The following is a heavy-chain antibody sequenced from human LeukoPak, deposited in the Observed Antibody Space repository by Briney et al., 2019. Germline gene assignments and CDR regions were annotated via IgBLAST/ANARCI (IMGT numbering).Heavy chain of an antibody. CDR2: ISGSGGST. V-gene: IGHV3-23*01. J-gene: IGHJ5*02. Sequence: GGSLRLSCAASGFTFSSYAMSWVRQAPGKGLEWVSAISGSGGSTYYADSVKGRFTISRDSSKNTLYLQMNSLRAEDTAVYYCAKAATQLTYYDFWSGYGNWFDPWGQGTLVTVSS. D-gene: IGHD3-3*01. CDR3: AKAATQLTYYDFWSGYGNWFDP. CDR1: GFTFSSYA.